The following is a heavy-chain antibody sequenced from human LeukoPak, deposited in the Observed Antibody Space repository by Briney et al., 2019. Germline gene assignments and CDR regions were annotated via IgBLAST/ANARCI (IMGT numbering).Heavy chain of an antibody. CDR3: AREVVTPSPRFDY. V-gene: IGHV4-59*01. Sequence: PSETLSLTCAVYGGSFSGYYWSWIRQPPGKGLEWIGYIYYSGSTNYNPSLKSRVTISVDTSKNQFSLKLSSVTAADTAVYYCAREVVTPSPRFDYWGQGTLVTVSS. D-gene: IGHD4-23*01. CDR2: IYYSGST. CDR1: GGSFSGYY. J-gene: IGHJ4*02.